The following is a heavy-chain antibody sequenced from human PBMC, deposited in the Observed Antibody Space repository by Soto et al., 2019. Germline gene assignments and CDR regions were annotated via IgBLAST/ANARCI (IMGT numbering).Heavy chain of an antibody. V-gene: IGHV1-8*01. CDR1: GYSFTSYD. CDR3: ARGGITIFGVVIHRDASAT. Sequence: ASVKVSCKASGYSFTSYDINWVRQATGQGLEWMGWMNPNSGNTGYAQKFQGRVTMTRNTSISTAYMELSSLRSEDTAVYYCARGGITIFGVVIHRDASATSDKGTMV. D-gene: IGHD3-3*01. CDR2: MNPNSGNT. J-gene: IGHJ3*02.